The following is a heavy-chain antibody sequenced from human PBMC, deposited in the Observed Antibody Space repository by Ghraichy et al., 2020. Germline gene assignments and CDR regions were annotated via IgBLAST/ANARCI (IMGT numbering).Heavy chain of an antibody. CDR3: ARRAGVHDY. CDR2: INTDTGNP. CDR1: GYNFTKYV. V-gene: IGHV7-4-1*02. J-gene: IGHJ4*01. Sequence: ASVKVSCKAGGYNFTKYVMNSVRQARGQGLEWMGWINTDTGNPTYAQGFTGRFVFSLDTSVSTAYLQISSLTAEDTDVYYCARRAGVHDYWGQGTLVTVSS. D-gene: IGHD6-19*01.